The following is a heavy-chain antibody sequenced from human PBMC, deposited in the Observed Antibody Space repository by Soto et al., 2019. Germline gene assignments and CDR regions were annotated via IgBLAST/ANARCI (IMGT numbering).Heavy chain of an antibody. CDR3: ARDRYYYDSSGYLGN. D-gene: IGHD3-22*01. Sequence: GASVKVSCKASGYTFTGYYMHWVRQAPGQGLEWMGWINPNSGGTNYAQKFQGRVTMTRDTSISTAYMELSRLRSDDTALYYCARDRYYYDSSGYLGNWGQGTLVTVSS. CDR2: INPNSGGT. CDR1: GYTFTGYY. V-gene: IGHV1-2*02. J-gene: IGHJ4*02.